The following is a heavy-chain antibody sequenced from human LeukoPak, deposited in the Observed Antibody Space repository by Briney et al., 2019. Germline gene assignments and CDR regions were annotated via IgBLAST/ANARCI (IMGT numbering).Heavy chain of an antibody. CDR1: GTTLSRSA. CDR2: VIPILGTT. Sequence: SVKVSCKASGTTLSRSAISGVRQAPGQGLEWMGGVIPILGTTNYAQKFRDRVSITTDESTSTAYMEVTSLRSVDTAVYYCARDDGSATMGFDSWGQGTLVSVSS. D-gene: IGHD1-26*01. V-gene: IGHV1-69*05. J-gene: IGHJ4*02. CDR3: ARDDGSATMGFDS.